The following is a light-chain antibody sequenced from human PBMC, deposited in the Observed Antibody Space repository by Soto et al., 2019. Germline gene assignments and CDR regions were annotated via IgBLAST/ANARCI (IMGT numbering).Light chain of an antibody. Sequence: QSALTQPASVSGSPGQSITISCTGTNSDVGGYDYVSWYQHHPGKAPKLIIYEVSNRPSGVSNRFSGSKSGNTASLTISGLQAEDEADYHCTSYTGRAVIFGGGTQLTVL. CDR2: EVS. V-gene: IGLV2-14*01. CDR3: TSYTGRAVI. CDR1: NSDVGGYDY. J-gene: IGLJ2*01.